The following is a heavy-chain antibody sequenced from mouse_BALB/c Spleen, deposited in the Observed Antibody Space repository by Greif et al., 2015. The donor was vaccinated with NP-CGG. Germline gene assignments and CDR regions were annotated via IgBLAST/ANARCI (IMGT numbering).Heavy chain of an antibody. D-gene: IGHD4-1*01. CDR1: GYTFTVYY. V-gene: IGHV1-84*02. CDR3: ARRTGTEAMDY. Sequence: QVQLQQSGPELVKPGASVKISCKASGYTFTVYYINWVKQKPGQGLEWIGWIYPGSGNTKYNEKFKGKATLTVDTSSSTAYMQLSSLTSEDTAVYFCARRTGTEAMDYWGQGTSVTVSS. J-gene: IGHJ4*01. CDR2: IYPGSGNT.